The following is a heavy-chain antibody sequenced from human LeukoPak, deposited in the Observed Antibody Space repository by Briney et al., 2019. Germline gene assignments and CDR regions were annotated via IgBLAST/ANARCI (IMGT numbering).Heavy chain of an antibody. CDR3: TGMWIQLWLSSEAFDI. V-gene: IGHV3-73*01. CDR2: IRSKANSYAT. Sequence: GGSPRLSCAASGFTFSGSAMHWVRQASGKGLEWVGRIRSKANSYATAYAASVKGRFTISRDDSKNTAYLQMNSLKTEDTAVYYCTGMWIQLWLSSEAFDIWGQGTMVTVSS. CDR1: GFTFSGSA. J-gene: IGHJ3*02. D-gene: IGHD5-18*01.